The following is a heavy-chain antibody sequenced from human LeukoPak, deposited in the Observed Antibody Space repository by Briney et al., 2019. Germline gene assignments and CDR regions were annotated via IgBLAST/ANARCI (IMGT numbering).Heavy chain of an antibody. CDR2: IYWDDDR. CDR3: AHQTVPHDPSAFHY. CDR1: GFSLTTSGVG. V-gene: IGHV2-5*02. J-gene: IGHJ4*02. Sequence: SGPTLVKPTQTLTLTCTFSGFSLTTSGVGVGWIRQPPGKALEWLALIYWDDDRRYNPSLKSRLTITKDTSKNHVVLSMTNVDPVDTATYYCAHQTVPHDPSAFHYWGQGTVVTVSS. D-gene: IGHD4-17*01.